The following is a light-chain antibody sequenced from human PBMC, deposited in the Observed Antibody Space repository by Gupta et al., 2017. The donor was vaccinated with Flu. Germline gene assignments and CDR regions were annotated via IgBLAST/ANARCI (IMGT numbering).Light chain of an antibody. CDR1: TGAVTRSHY. J-gene: IGLJ3*02. CDR3: RVADGDVVV. V-gene: IGLV7-46*01. CDR2: DTD. Sequence: GGQVILTCGSSTGAVTRSHYSYWFQQKPGQVPSTFIYDTDYKPSWPPARFSGSLLGGKAALTLSGAKTEDEDDYYCRVADGDVVVLGGGTKLTVL.